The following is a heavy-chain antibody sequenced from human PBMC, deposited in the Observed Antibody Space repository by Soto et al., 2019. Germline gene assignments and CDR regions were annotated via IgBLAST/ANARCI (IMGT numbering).Heavy chain of an antibody. D-gene: IGHD3-22*01. CDR2: INGDGSST. Sequence: GGSLRLSCAASAFTFSNYWMHWVRQAPGKGLVWVSRINGDGSSTIYADSVKGRFTISRDNAKNTLCLQMNSLRAEDTAVYYCARVHYYDSTGYYEIDYWGQGTLVTVSS. CDR3: ARVHYYDSTGYYEIDY. CDR1: AFTFSNYW. J-gene: IGHJ4*02. V-gene: IGHV3-74*01.